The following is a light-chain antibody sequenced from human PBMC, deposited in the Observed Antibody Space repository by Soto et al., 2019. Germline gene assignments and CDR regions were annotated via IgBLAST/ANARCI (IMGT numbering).Light chain of an antibody. CDR1: QSVSTS. V-gene: IGKV3-11*01. Sequence: EIVLTQSPATLSLSPGERATLSCRASQSVSTSLAWYQHKPGQAPRLLIYHASNRATGIPARFSGSGSVTDFTLTISSLEPEDFAVDFCHQRSEWPITFGQGTRLEIK. CDR3: HQRSEWPIT. J-gene: IGKJ5*01. CDR2: HAS.